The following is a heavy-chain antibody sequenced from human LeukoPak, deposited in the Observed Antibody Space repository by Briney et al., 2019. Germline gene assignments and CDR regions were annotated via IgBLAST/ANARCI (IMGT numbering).Heavy chain of an antibody. J-gene: IGHJ3*02. CDR3: AKLYDSSGYSLFDN. CDR1: GFTFSSHA. Sequence: GGSLRLSCAASGFTFSSHAMSWVRQAPGKGLEWVSAISGSGGSTYYADSVKGRFTISRDNSKNTLYLQMNSLGAEDTAVYYCAKLYDSSGYSLFDNWGQGTMVTVSS. V-gene: IGHV3-23*01. CDR2: ISGSGGST. D-gene: IGHD3-22*01.